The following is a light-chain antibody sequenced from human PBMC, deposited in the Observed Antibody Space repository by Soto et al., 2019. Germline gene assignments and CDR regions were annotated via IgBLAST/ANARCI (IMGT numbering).Light chain of an antibody. J-gene: IGLJ2*01. CDR3: SSYTSSSTLMV. V-gene: IGLV2-14*01. CDR2: DVS. Sequence: QSVLTQPASVSGSPGQSITISCTGTSSDVGGYNYVSWYQQHPGKAPKLMIYDVSNRPSGVSNRFSGSKSGNTASLTISGLQDEDEDDYYCSSYTSSSTLMVFGGGTKLTVL. CDR1: SSDVGGYNY.